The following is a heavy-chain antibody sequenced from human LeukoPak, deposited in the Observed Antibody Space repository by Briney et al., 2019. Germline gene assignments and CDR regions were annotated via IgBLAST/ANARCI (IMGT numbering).Heavy chain of an antibody. CDR1: GYTFTNSY. CDR2: INPDGGNT. CDR3: AREATVVAVGTAGINFDY. D-gene: IGHD6-13*01. J-gene: IGHJ4*02. Sequence: ASVKVSCKASGYTFTNSYIHWVRQAPGQVLEWMGLINPDGGNTNYAQNFQGRVTMTRDTSINTAFMELSRLKSDDTAIYYCAREATVVAVGTAGINFDYWGQGTLVTVSS. V-gene: IGHV1-2*02.